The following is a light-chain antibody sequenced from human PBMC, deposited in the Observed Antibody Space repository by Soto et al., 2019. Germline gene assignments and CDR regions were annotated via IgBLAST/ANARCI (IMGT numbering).Light chain of an antibody. CDR3: QQYGSPPIT. CDR1: QSVRNSN. V-gene: IGKV3-20*01. Sequence: IMLTQSPRSLTLSPGEGTPHHYRASQSVRNSNLNWYQQKAGQAPRLLIYGASIRATGTPDRFSGSGSGADFPLTISRLEPEVFAVYYCQQYGSPPITFGQGTRLEIK. CDR2: GAS. J-gene: IGKJ5*01.